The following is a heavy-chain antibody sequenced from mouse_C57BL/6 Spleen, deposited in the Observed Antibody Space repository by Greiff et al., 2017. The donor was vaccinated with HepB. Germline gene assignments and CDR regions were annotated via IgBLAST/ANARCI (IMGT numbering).Heavy chain of an antibody. CDR2: ISNLAYSI. D-gene: IGHD2-3*01. Sequence: DVQLVESGGGLVQPGGSLKLSCAASGFTFSDYGMAWVRQAPRKGPEWVAFISNLAYSIYYADTVTGRFTISRENAKNTLYLEMSSLRSEDTAMYYCARAYDGYWYFDVWGTGTTVTVSS. CDR3: ARAYDGYWYFDV. CDR1: GFTFSDYG. V-gene: IGHV5-15*01. J-gene: IGHJ1*03.